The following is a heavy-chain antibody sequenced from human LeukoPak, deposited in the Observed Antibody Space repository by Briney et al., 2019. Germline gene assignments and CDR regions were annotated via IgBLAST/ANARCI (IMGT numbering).Heavy chain of an antibody. J-gene: IGHJ5*02. CDR3: AREKQQLVKGYWFDP. CDR2: INQDGSEK. V-gene: IGHV3-7*03. CDR1: GFTFSSYW. Sequence: GGSLRLSCAASGFTFSSYWMSWVRQAPGKGLEWVANINQDGSEKSYMDSVKGRFTISRDNAKNSLYLQMNSLRAEDTAVYYCAREKQQLVKGYWFDPWGQGTLVTVSS. D-gene: IGHD6-13*01.